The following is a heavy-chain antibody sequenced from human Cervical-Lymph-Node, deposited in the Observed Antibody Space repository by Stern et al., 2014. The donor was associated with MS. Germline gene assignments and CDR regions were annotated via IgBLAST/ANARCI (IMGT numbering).Heavy chain of an antibody. CDR3: AKHACTGAACPFDL. V-gene: IGHV4-39*01. CDR1: GDSISSYTHY. CDR2: VYYSGAT. J-gene: IGHJ4*02. Sequence: QVQLVQSGPGLVKPSETLSLTCAVSGDSISSYTHYWAWIRQPPGKGLEWIGSVYYSGATYYKPSLKSTVTIPVDPPKNPFSLGLNSVPAADTAVYYCAKHACTGAACPFDLWGQGTLVTVSS. D-gene: IGHD2-8*02.